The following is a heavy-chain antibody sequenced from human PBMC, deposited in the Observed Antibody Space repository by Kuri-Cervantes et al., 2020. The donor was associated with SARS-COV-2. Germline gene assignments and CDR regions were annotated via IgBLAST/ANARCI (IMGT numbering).Heavy chain of an antibody. CDR1: GFSLSTSGVG. CDR3: AHRTEGGDYFDY. V-gene: IGHV2-5*01. D-gene: IGHD1-14*01. Sequence: SGPTLVKPTQTLTLTCTFSGFSLSTSGVGVGWIRQPPGKALEWLALIYWNDDKRYSSSLKSRLTITKDTSKNQVVLKMTNMDPVDTATYYCAHRTEGGDYFDYWGQGTLVTVSS. J-gene: IGHJ4*02. CDR2: IYWNDDK.